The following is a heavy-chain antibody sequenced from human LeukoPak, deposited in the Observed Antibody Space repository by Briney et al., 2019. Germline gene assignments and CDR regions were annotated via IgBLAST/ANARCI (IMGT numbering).Heavy chain of an antibody. CDR3: TRDSGTYNRFDP. D-gene: IGHD1-26*01. CDR1: GFTFSDSA. V-gene: IGHV3-73*01. CDR2: MDKETNLYAT. Sequence: GGSLRLSCVASGFTFSDSAIHWVRQSSGKGLEWIGHMDKETNLYATALAASVKGRFTVSRDDSKNTAYLHMNSLKPEDTALYYCTRDSGTYNRFDPWGQGTLVTVSS. J-gene: IGHJ5*02.